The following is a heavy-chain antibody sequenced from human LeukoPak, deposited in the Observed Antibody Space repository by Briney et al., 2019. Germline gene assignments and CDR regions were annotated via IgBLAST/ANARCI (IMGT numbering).Heavy chain of an antibody. CDR1: GFTFSSYA. CDR3: AKVDCSGGSCYGFSYFYYGMDV. V-gene: IGHV3-23*01. Sequence: GGSLRLSCAASGFTFSSYAVSWVRQAPGKGLEWVSAISGSGGGTYYADSVRGRFTISRDNSKNTVFLQMNSLRAEDTAVYYCAKVDCSGGSCYGFSYFYYGMDVWGQGTTVTVSS. J-gene: IGHJ6*02. CDR2: ISGSGGGT. D-gene: IGHD2-15*01.